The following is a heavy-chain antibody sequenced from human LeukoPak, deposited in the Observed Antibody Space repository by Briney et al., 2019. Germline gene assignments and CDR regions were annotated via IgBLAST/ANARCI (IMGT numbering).Heavy chain of an antibody. J-gene: IGHJ4*02. V-gene: IGHV3-74*01. CDR3: AKDNRYYYDSSGYYYFDY. Sequence: GGSLRLSCAASGFTFSRYWIHWVRQAPGKGLEWVSRINPDGSTTTYADSVKGRFTISRDNAKNTVYLQMNSLRAEDTALYYCAKDNRYYYDSSGYYYFDYWGQGTLVTVSS. CDR2: INPDGSTT. CDR1: GFTFSRYW. D-gene: IGHD3-22*01.